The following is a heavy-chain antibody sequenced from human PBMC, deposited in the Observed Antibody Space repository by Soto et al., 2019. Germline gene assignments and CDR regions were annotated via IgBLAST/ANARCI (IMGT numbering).Heavy chain of an antibody. CDR2: IKQDGSEK. Sequence: GSLRLSCAASGFTFSSYWMSWVRQAPGKGLEWVANIKQDGSEKYYVDSVKGRFTISRDNAKNSLYLQMNSLRAEDTAVYYCARGGDYYYDSRGSFDYWGQGTLVTVSS. D-gene: IGHD3-22*01. V-gene: IGHV3-7*03. J-gene: IGHJ4*02. CDR1: GFTFSSYW. CDR3: ARGGDYYYDSRGSFDY.